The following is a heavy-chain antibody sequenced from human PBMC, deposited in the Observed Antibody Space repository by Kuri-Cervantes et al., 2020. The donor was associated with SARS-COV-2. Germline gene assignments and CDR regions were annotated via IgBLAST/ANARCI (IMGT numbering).Heavy chain of an antibody. CDR2: IWYDGSNK. Sequence: GESLKISCAASGFTFSNYGMHRVRQAPGKGLEWVADIWYDGSNKYYADAVKGRFTISRDNSKNTLYLQMNSLRAEDTAIYYCAKKMGPTSMPFDSWGQGTQVTVSS. V-gene: IGHV3-33*06. CDR3: AKKMGPTSMPFDS. CDR1: GFTFSNYG. D-gene: IGHD1-26*01. J-gene: IGHJ4*02.